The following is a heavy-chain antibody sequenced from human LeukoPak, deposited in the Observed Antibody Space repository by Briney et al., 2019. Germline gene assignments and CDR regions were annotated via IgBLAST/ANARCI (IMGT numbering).Heavy chain of an antibody. J-gene: IGHJ4*02. CDR1: GYTFTSYG. CDR3: ARMLYDFWSGYYALGY. V-gene: IGHV1-18*01. Sequence: ASVKVSCKASGYTFTSYGISWVRQAPGQGLEWMGWISAYNGNTNYAQKLQGRVTMTTDTSTSTAYMELRSPRSDDTAVYYCARMLYDFWSGYYALGYWGQGTLVTVSS. D-gene: IGHD3-3*01. CDR2: ISAYNGNT.